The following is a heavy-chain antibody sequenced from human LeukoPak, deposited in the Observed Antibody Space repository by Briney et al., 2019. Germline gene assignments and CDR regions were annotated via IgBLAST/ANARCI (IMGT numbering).Heavy chain of an antibody. CDR1: GFTFSSYE. D-gene: IGHD6-13*01. Sequence: GGSLRLSCAASGFTFSSYEMNWVRQAPGKGLEWVSGINWNGGSTGYADSVKGRFTISRDNAKNSLYLQMNSLRAADTALYHCARVRRSSSWYEYYFDYWGQGTLVTVSS. V-gene: IGHV3-20*01. CDR2: INWNGGST. CDR3: ARVRRSSSWYEYYFDY. J-gene: IGHJ4*02.